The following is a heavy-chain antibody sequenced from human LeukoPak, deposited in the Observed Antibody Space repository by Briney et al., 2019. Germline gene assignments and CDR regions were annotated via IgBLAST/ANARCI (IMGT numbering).Heavy chain of an antibody. Sequence: SETLSLTCAVYGGSFSGYYWSWIRQPPGKGLEWIGEINHSGSTNYNPSLKSRVTISVDTSKNQFSPKLSSVTAADTAVYYCARQCYYGSGSSFAYYYYYYYMDVWGKGTTVTISS. D-gene: IGHD3-10*01. CDR3: ARQCYYGSGSSFAYYYYYYYMDV. CDR2: INHSGST. V-gene: IGHV4-34*01. J-gene: IGHJ6*03. CDR1: GGSFSGYY.